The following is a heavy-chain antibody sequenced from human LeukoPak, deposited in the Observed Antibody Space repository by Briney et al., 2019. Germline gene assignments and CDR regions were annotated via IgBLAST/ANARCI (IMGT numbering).Heavy chain of an antibody. CDR3: ARADWGSIDY. V-gene: IGHV3-7*01. J-gene: IGHJ4*02. D-gene: IGHD7-27*01. Sequence: GESLRLSCAASGFTFSHYWMTWVRQAPGKGLEWVAIIRPDANDGSYVDSVKGRFTISRDNARNSLYLQLNSLRAEDTAVYFCARADWGSIDYWGQGALITVSS. CDR2: IRPDANDG. CDR1: GFTFSHYW.